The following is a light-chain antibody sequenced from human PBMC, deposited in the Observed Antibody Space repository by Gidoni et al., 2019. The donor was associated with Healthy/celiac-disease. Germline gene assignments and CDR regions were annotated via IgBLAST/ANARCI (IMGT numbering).Light chain of an antibody. CDR1: QSISSY. Sequence: DIQMTQSPSSRSASVGDRVTITCRASQSISSYLNWYQQKPGKAPKLLIHAASSLQSGVPSRFSGSGSGTDFTLTISSLQPEDFATYYCQQSYSTPWTFGQGTKVEIK. CDR2: AAS. CDR3: QQSYSTPWT. J-gene: IGKJ1*01. V-gene: IGKV1-39*01.